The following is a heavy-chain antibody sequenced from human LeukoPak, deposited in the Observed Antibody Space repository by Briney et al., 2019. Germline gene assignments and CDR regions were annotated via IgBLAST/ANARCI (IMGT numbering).Heavy chain of an antibody. J-gene: IGHJ6*02. Sequence: PSETLSLTCAVYGGSFSGYYWSWIRQPPGKGLEWIGEINHSGSTNYNPSLKSRVTISVDTSKNQFSLKLSSVTAADTAVYYCARGRGLCSGGSCYSSYYYYGMDVWGQGTTVTVSS. CDR1: GGSFSGYY. D-gene: IGHD2-15*01. CDR2: INHSGST. V-gene: IGHV4-34*01. CDR3: ARGRGLCSGGSCYSSYYYYGMDV.